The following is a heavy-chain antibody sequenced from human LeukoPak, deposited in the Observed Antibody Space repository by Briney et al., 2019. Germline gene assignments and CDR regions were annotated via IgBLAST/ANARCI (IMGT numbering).Heavy chain of an antibody. J-gene: IGHJ3*02. CDR1: GYSFTNYW. D-gene: IGHD5/OR15-5a*01. V-gene: IGHV5-51*01. Sequence: GESLKISCKGSGYSFTNYWIAWVRQMPGKGLEWMGVIYPGDSDTKYSPSFQGQVTISADKSISTAYLQWSSLKASDTAMYYCARRVSSVYDYLDAFDIWGQGTMVTVSS. CDR2: IYPGDSDT. CDR3: ARRVSSVYDYLDAFDI.